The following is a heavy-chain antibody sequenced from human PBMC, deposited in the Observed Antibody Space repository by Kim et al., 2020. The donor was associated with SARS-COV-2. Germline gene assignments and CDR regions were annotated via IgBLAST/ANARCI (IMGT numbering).Heavy chain of an antibody. D-gene: IGHD3-10*01. CDR3: ARDAYGSGLYYFDY. J-gene: IGHJ4*02. Sequence: GGSLRLSCAASGFTFSSYGMHWVRQAPGKGLEWVAVIWYDGSNKYYADSVKGRFTISRDNSKNTLYLQMNSLRAEDTAVYYCARDAYGSGLYYFDYWGQGTLVTVSS. CDR2: IWYDGSNK. V-gene: IGHV3-33*01. CDR1: GFTFSSYG.